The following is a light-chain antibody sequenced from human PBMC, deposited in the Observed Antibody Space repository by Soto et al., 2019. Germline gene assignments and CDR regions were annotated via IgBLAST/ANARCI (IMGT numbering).Light chain of an antibody. CDR3: SLYTRSSLWV. CDR2: EVS. V-gene: IGLV2-18*01. Sequence: QSVLTQPPSVSGSPGQSVTISCTGTSSDVGSYNRVSWYQQPPGTAPKLMIYEVSNRPSGVPDRFSGSKSGNTASLTISGLQAEDEADYYCSLYTRSSLWVFGGGTKLTVL. CDR1: SSDVGSYNR. J-gene: IGLJ3*02.